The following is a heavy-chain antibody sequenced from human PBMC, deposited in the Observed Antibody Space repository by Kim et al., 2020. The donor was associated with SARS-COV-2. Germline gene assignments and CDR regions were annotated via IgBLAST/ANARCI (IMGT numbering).Heavy chain of an antibody. CDR3: ARSAPDSTGYFDY. J-gene: IGHJ4*02. D-gene: IGHD3-22*01. V-gene: IGHV3-64*02. Sequence: YYADSVKGRFTIARNNSENTLYRQVGSLRTEDMAVYFCARSAPDSTGYFDYWGQGTLVTVSS.